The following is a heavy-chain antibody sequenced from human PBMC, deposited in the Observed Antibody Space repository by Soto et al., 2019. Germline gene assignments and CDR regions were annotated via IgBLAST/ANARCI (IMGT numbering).Heavy chain of an antibody. D-gene: IGHD3-22*01. CDR2: IIPIFGTA. V-gene: IGHV1-69*13. J-gene: IGHJ4*02. CDR3: ARDYYDSSGLYYFDY. CDR1: GGTFSSYA. Sequence: GASVKVSCKASGGTFSSYAISWVRQAPGQGLEWMGGIIPIFGTANYAQKFQGRVTITADESTSTAYMELSSLRSEDTAVYYCARDYYDSSGLYYFDYWGQGTLVTVSS.